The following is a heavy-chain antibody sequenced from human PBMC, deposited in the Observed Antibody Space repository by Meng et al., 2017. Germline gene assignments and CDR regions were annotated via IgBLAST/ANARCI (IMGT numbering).Heavy chain of an antibody. CDR3: ATTLNYDFWSGFYY. Sequence: VPLLQSGAEVKEPLGASVKISCKASGYPFNNYALHWVRQAPGQRLEWMGWINAGNGDTKFSQKFQGRVSISRDTSASTAYMELRSLRFEDTAVYYCATTLNYDFWSGFYYWGQGTLVTVSS. V-gene: IGHV1-3*01. CDR2: INAGNGDT. D-gene: IGHD3-3*01. CDR1: GYPFNNYA. J-gene: IGHJ4*02.